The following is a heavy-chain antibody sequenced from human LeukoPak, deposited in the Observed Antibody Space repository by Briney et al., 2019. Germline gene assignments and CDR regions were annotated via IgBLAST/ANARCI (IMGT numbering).Heavy chain of an antibody. CDR3: AKELSSGSYIEWNYFDY. J-gene: IGHJ4*02. CDR2: ISGSGGST. D-gene: IGHD1-26*01. V-gene: IGHV3-23*01. CDR1: GFTFSSYA. Sequence: GGSLRLSCAASGFTFSSYAMSWVRQAPGKGLEWVSAISGSGGSTYYADSVKGRFTISRDNSKNTLYLQMNSLRAEDTAVYYCAKELSSGSYIEWNYFDYWGQGTLVTVSS.